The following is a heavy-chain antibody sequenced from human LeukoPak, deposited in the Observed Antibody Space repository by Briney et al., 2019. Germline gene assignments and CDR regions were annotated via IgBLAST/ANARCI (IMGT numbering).Heavy chain of an antibody. CDR1: GFTFHNAW. V-gene: IGHV3-15*01. CDR3: TTLSNDVLY. Sequence: GGSLRLSCAASGFTFHNAWMTWVRQAPGKGLEWVGRMKSNPDGGTSDYAAPVKGRFTISRDDSKNTLYLDMNSLRAEDTAVYYCTTLSNDVLYWGQGTLVTVS. CDR2: MKSNPDGGTS. J-gene: IGHJ4*02. D-gene: IGHD4-11*01.